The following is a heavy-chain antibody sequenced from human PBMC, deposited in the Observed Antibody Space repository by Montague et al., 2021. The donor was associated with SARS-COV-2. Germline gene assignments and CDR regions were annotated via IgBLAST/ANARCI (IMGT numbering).Heavy chain of an antibody. CDR3: ASLTWMELWLSGYYFDS. Sequence: SETLSLTCTVSGASISTGTYYWGWIRQPPGKGLEWIGNIFHSGSTYYNPSLKSRVTMSVDTSKNHFSLKLNSVTAADTAIYYCASLTWMELWLSGYYFDSWAREPWSPSPQ. D-gene: IGHD5-18*01. CDR1: GASISTGTYY. V-gene: IGHV4-39*02. J-gene: IGHJ4*02. CDR2: IFHSGST.